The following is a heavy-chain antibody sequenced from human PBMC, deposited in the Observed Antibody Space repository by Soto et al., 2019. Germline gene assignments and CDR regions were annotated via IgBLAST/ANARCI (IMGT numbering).Heavy chain of an antibody. V-gene: IGHV1-3*01. D-gene: IGHD6-13*01. Sequence: ASVKVSCKASGYTFTSYAMHWVRQAPGQRLEWMGWINAGNGNTKYSQKFQGRVTITRDTSASTAYMELSSLRSEDTAVYYCAGERVVAAGRGGFDYWGQGTLVTVSS. CDR3: AGERVVAAGRGGFDY. CDR2: INAGNGNT. J-gene: IGHJ4*02. CDR1: GYTFTSYA.